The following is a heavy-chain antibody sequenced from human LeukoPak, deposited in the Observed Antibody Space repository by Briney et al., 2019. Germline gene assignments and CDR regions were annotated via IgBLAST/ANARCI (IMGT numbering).Heavy chain of an antibody. D-gene: IGHD1-1*01. CDR2: IISIFGTA. CDR1: GGTFSSYA. Sequence: ASVKVSCKASGGTFSSYAISWVRQAPGQGLEWMGGIISIFGTANYAQKFQGRVTITADESTSTAYMELSSLRSEDTAVYYCASRPPMWGTTSFFNWFDPWGQGTLVTVSS. CDR3: ASRPPMWGTTSFFNWFDP. J-gene: IGHJ5*02. V-gene: IGHV1-69*13.